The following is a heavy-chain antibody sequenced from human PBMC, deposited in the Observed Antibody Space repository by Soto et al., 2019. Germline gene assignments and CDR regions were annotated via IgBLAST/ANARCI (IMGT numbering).Heavy chain of an antibody. Sequence: QVQLVESGGGVVQPGRSLRLSCAASGFTFSSYGMHWVRQAPGKGLEWVAVISYDGSNKYYADSVKGRFTISRDNSKNTLYLQMNSLRAEDTAVYYCAKALVTHFDIWGQGTMVPVSS. CDR1: GFTFSSYG. V-gene: IGHV3-30*18. J-gene: IGHJ3*02. D-gene: IGHD2-21*02. CDR3: AKALVTHFDI. CDR2: ISYDGSNK.